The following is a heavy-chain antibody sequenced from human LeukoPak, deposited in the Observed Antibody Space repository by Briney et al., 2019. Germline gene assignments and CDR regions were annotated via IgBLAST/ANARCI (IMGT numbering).Heavy chain of an antibody. V-gene: IGHV4-34*01. D-gene: IGHD3-3*01. CDR1: GGSFSGYY. Sequence: SETLSLTCAVYGGSFSGYYRSWIRQPPGKGLEWIGEINHSGSTNYNPSLKSRVTISVDTSKNQFSLKLSSVTAADTAVYYCARGGYDFWSGYPRLKYYFDYWGQGTLVTVSS. CDR3: ARGGYDFWSGYPRLKYYFDY. J-gene: IGHJ4*02. CDR2: INHSGST.